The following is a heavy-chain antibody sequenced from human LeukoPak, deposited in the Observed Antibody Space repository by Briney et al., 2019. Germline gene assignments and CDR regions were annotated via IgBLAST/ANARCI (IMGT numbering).Heavy chain of an antibody. V-gene: IGHV3-74*01. J-gene: IGHJ6*02. D-gene: IGHD1-1*01. CDR3: MRDWRHYGMDV. CDR1: GFPISSHW. CDR2: NKGDGTSS. Sequence: PGGSLRLSCADSGFPISSHWIHWARQVPGKGLVWVSRNKGDGTSSSYADSVKGRFTISRDNAKNTVYLQMSSLRVDDTAVYYCMRDWRHYGMDVWGQGTTVTVSS.